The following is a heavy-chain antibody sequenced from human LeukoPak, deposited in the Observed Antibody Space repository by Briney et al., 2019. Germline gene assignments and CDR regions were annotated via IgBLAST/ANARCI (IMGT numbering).Heavy chain of an antibody. Sequence: SETLSLTCTVSRYDINSVYYWGWIRQPPGKGLEWIGGIYHSGSTYYNASLKSRVTISMDTSRNKFSLNLNSVTAADTAVYYCARAGGYYGSGSSLDYWGQGLLVTVSS. CDR3: ARAGGYYGSGSSLDY. CDR2: IYHSGST. V-gene: IGHV4-38-2*02. CDR1: RYDINSVYY. D-gene: IGHD3-10*01. J-gene: IGHJ4*02.